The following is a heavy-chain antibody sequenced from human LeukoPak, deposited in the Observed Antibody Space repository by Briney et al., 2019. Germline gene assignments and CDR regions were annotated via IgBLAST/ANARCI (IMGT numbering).Heavy chain of an antibody. J-gene: IGHJ4*02. V-gene: IGHV3-7*01. CDR3: ARVPHYASGTYYKRFPLYFDY. CDR1: GFTFSIYW. D-gene: IGHD3-10*01. Sequence: GGSLRLSCAASGFTFSIYWMSWVRQAPGKGLEWVANMKQDGSEKYYVDSVKGRFTISRDNAKNSLYLQMNSLRAEDTAVYYCARVPHYASGTYYKRFPLYFDYWGQGTLVTVSS. CDR2: MKQDGSEK.